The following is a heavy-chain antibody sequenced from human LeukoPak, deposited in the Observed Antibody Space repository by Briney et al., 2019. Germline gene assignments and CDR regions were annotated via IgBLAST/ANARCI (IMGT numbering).Heavy chain of an antibody. Sequence: KDGESLKISCKGSGYSFTSYWISGLRRMPGKGREGMGTIDPSDSYTNYSPPFQGHVTISADKSISTAYLQWSSLKASDTAMYYCARGGKSAYGWFDPWGQGALVTVSS. D-gene: IGHD5-12*01. CDR2: IDPSDSYT. J-gene: IGHJ5*02. CDR1: GYSFTSYW. CDR3: ARGGKSAYGWFDP. V-gene: IGHV5-10-1*01.